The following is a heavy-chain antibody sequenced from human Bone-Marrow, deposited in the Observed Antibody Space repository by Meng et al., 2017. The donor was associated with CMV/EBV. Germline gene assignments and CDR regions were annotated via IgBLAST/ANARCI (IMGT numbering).Heavy chain of an antibody. CDR2: ISYDGSNK. V-gene: IGHV3-30*04. J-gene: IGHJ6*02. CDR3: ARDLLWLGAEAWRRVGGMDV. D-gene: IGHD3-10*01. Sequence: LSLTCAASGFTFSSYAMHWVRQAPGKGLEWVAVISYDGSNKYYADSVKGRFTISRDNSKNTLYLQMNSLRAEDTAVYYCARDLLWLGAEAWRRVGGMDVWGQGTTVTVSS. CDR1: GFTFSSYA.